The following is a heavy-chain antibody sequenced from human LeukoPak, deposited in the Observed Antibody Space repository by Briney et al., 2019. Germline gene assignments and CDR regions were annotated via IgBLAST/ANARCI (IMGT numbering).Heavy chain of an antibody. CDR2: IYSGGST. CDR3: ARADRLYDY. J-gene: IGHJ4*02. D-gene: IGHD3-22*01. CDR1: GFTFSSYS. Sequence: TGGSLRLSCAASGFTFSSYSMNWVRQAPGKGLEWVSVIYSGGSTYYADSVKGRFTISRDNSKNTLYLQMNSLRAEDTAVYYCARADRLYDYWGQGTLVTVSS. V-gene: IGHV3-66*01.